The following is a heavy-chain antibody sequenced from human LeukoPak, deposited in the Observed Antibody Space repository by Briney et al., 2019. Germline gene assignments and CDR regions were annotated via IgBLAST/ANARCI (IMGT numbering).Heavy chain of an antibody. J-gene: IGHJ4*02. Sequence: ASVKVSCKPSGYSFTRNGTSWVRQAPGQGLEWMGWISANSGNTKYAQKFQDRVTLATDTSTSTAYMELKSLRSDDTAVYYCARDVNYAFDYWGQGTLVTVSS. D-gene: IGHD3-16*01. CDR2: ISANSGNT. CDR1: GYSFTRNG. V-gene: IGHV1-18*01. CDR3: ARDVNYAFDY.